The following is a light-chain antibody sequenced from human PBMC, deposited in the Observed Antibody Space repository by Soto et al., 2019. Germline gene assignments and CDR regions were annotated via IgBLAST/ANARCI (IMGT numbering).Light chain of an antibody. CDR1: ISDFVIYNY. J-gene: IGLJ1*01. V-gene: IGLV2-14*01. CDR2: GVS. CDR3: SSHTTSSALQV. Sequence: QSVLTQPASVSGSAGQSITISCTGTISDFVIYNYVSWYQQHPGKAPKLMLYGVSNRPSGVSNRFSGSKSGNTASLTISGLQAEDEADYYCSSHTTSSALQVFGTGTKV.